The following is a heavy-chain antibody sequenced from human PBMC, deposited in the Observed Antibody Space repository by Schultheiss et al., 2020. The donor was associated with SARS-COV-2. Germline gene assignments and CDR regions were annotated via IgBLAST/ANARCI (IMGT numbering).Heavy chain of an antibody. J-gene: IGHJ3*02. CDR3: ARDKGSYDSGGDDAFDI. Sequence: SVKVSCKASGYTFTSYAMHWVRQAPGQRLEWIGWIVVGSGNTNYAQKFQERVTITRDMSTSTAYMELSSLRSEDTAVYYCARDKGSYDSGGDDAFDIWGQGTTVTVSS. D-gene: IGHD3-22*01. CDR2: IVVGSGNT. V-gene: IGHV1-58*02. CDR1: GYTFTSYA.